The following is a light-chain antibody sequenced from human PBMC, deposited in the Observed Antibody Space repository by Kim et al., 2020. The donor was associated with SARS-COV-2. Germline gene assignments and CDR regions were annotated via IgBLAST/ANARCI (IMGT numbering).Light chain of an antibody. V-gene: IGLV1-44*01. J-gene: IGLJ3*02. CDR1: NSNIGSKT. CDR3: ASWDDSLNGPV. Sequence: QSVLTQSPSASGIPGQSVTISCSGSNSNIGSKTVHWYQQLPGTAPKLLIYTDNLRPSGVPERFSGSKSGISASLAISGLQSEDEADYYCASWDDSLNGPVFGGGTQLTVL. CDR2: TDN.